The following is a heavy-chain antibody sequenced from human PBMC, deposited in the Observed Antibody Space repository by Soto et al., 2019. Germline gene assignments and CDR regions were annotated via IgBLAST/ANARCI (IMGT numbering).Heavy chain of an antibody. D-gene: IGHD6-6*01. V-gene: IGHV4-59*01. Sequence: SETLSLTCTVSGGFISSFHWNWIRQPPGKGLEWIAYIYYSGSTNYNPSLKSRATISVDTSKNQFSLNLSSVTAADTAVYYCARSSPDSYYYYYMDVWGKGTTVTVSS. CDR1: GGFISSFH. CDR3: ARSSPDSYYYYYMDV. CDR2: IYYSGST. J-gene: IGHJ6*03.